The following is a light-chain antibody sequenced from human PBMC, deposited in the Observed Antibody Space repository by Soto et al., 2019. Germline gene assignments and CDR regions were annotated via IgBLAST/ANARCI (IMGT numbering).Light chain of an antibody. J-gene: IGLJ2*01. CDR2: EVT. Sequence: QSALTQPASVSGSPGQSITISCTGTSSDVGGYNYVSWYQHHPGKAPKLLIYEVTKRPSGISNRFSGSKSGNTASLTISGLQAEDEGDYHCCSYAGRGTLVFGGGTQLTVL. V-gene: IGLV2-23*02. CDR1: SSDVGGYNY. CDR3: CSYAGRGTLV.